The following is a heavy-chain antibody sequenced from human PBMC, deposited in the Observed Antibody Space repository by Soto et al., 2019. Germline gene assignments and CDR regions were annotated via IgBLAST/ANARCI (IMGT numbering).Heavy chain of an antibody. Sequence: ESGPTLVNPTETLTLTCTVSGFSLSNARMGVSWIRQPPGKALEWLAHIFSNDEKSYSTSLKSRLTISKDTSKSQVVLTMTNMDPVDTATYYCARTPGEEYYYDSSGDAFDIWGQGTMVTV. CDR3: ARTPGEEYYYDSSGDAFDI. J-gene: IGHJ3*02. CDR2: IFSNDEK. D-gene: IGHD3-22*01. CDR1: GFSLSNARMG. V-gene: IGHV2-26*01.